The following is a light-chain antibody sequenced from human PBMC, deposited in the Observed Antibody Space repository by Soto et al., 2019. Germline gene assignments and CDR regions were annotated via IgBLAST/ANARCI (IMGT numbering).Light chain of an antibody. Sequence: IQMTQSPSSLSASVGDRVTITCQASQDISNYLNWYQQKPGKAPKLLIYDASNLETGVPSRFSGSGSGTDFTFTISSLQAEDIATYYCQQYDNLPPKITFGQGTRLEIK. J-gene: IGKJ5*01. V-gene: IGKV1-33*01. CDR3: QQYDNLPPKIT. CDR2: DAS. CDR1: QDISNY.